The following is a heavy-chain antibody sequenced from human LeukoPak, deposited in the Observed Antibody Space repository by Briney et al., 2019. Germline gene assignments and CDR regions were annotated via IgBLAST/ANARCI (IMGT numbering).Heavy chain of an antibody. D-gene: IGHD1-1*01. J-gene: IGHJ4*02. CDR1: GGSISNRSSY. Sequence: SETLSLTCSVSGGSISNRSSYWGWIRQPPGKGLEWIGSVYYTGSAYYNPSLKSRVTISVDTSKNQFSLRLKSVPAADTAVYYCARALERPEKFDYWGQGTLVTVSS. CDR3: ARALERPEKFDY. CDR2: VYYTGSA. V-gene: IGHV4-39*01.